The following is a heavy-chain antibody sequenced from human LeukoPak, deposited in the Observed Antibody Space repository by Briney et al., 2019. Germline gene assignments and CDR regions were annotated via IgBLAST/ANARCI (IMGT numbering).Heavy chain of an antibody. D-gene: IGHD6-19*01. CDR1: GYTFTSYY. CDR3: ARVRGMAVAVPGQDFDY. Sequence: ASVKVSCKASGYTFTSYYMHWVRQAPGQGLEWMGTINPSGGSTSYAQKFQGRVTMTRDTSMSTVYMELSSLRSEDTAVYYCARVRGMAVAVPGQDFDYWGQGTLVTVSS. CDR2: INPSGGST. J-gene: IGHJ4*02. V-gene: IGHV1-46*01.